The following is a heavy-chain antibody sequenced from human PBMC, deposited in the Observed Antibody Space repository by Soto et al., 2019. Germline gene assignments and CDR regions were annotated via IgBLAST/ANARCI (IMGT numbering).Heavy chain of an antibody. J-gene: IGHJ6*02. CDR2: ISAYNGNT. V-gene: IGHV1-18*04. Sequence: GASVKVSFKASGYTFTSYGISWVRQAPGQGLEWMGWISAYNGNTNYAQKLQGRVTMTTDTSTSTAYMELRSLRSDDTAVYYCARAWGPYCSSTSCYTDYYYGMDVWGQGTTVTVSS. CDR3: ARAWGPYCSSTSCYTDYYYGMDV. D-gene: IGHD2-2*02. CDR1: GYTFTSYG.